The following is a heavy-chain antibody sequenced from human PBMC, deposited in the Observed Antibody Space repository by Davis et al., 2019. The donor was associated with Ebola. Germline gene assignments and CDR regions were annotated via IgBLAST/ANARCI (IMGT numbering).Heavy chain of an antibody. CDR1: GFTFSSYS. Sequence: ESLQISCAASGFTFSSYSMNWVRQAPGKGLEWVSSISSSSSYIYYADSVKGRFTISRDNAKNSLYLQMNSLRAEDTAVYYCAKDGGSGSYLISSNWFDPWGQGTLVTVSS. J-gene: IGHJ5*02. CDR2: ISSSSSYI. D-gene: IGHD3-10*01. CDR3: AKDGGSGSYLISSNWFDP. V-gene: IGHV3-21*01.